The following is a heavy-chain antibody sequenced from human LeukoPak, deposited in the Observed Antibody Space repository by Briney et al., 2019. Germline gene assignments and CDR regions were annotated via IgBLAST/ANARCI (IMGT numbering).Heavy chain of an antibody. V-gene: IGHV3-33*01. J-gene: IGHJ6*02. CDR2: IWYDGSNK. Sequence: PGRSLRLSCAASGFTFSSYGMHWVRQAPGKGLEWVAGIWYDGSNKYYADSVKGRFTISRDNSKNTLYLQMNSLRAEDTAVYYCARETVDTAIYYYYGMDVWGQGTTVTVSS. CDR3: ARETVDTAIYYYYGMDV. CDR1: GFTFSSYG. D-gene: IGHD5-18*01.